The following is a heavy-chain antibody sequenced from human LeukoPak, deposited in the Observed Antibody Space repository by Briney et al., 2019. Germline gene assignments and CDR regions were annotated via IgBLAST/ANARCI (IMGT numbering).Heavy chain of an antibody. CDR2: IYTRGST. CDR3: ARGRYCSADICSGGDAFDI. D-gene: IGHD2-15*01. V-gene: IGHV4-4*07. CDR1: GGSINNYY. J-gene: IGHJ3*02. Sequence: LSETLSLTCTVSGGSINNYYWSWIRRPAGKGLEWIGRIYTRGSTNYNPSLKSRVTMSVDTSKNQFSLKLSSVTAADTAVYYCARGRYCSADICSGGDAFDIWGRGTMVSVSS.